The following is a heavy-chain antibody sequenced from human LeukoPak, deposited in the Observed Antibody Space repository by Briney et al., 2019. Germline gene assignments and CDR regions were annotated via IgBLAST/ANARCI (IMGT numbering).Heavy chain of an antibody. D-gene: IGHD7-27*01. Sequence: SETLSLTCTVSGVSISSSSYHWGWLRQPPGKGLEWFGRIYYSGSTYYNPSHKSRVTISVDTSKTQFSLMMSLLTDDDAVLYYCARLGNDAFDIWGQGTMVTVSS. CDR1: GVSISSSSYH. CDR2: IYYSGST. CDR3: ARLGNDAFDI. J-gene: IGHJ3*02. V-gene: IGHV4-39*01.